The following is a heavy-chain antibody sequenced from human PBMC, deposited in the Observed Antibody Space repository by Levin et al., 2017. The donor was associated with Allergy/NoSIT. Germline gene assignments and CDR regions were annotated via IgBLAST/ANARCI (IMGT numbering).Heavy chain of an antibody. CDR3: ARGGTVTNFYY. V-gene: IGHV4-31*03. CDR1: GGSISSGGYY. CDR2: IYYSGST. Sequence: SETLSLTCTVSGGSISSGGYYWSWIRQHPGKGLEWIGYIYYSGSTYYNPSLKSRVTISVDTSKNQFSLKLGSVTAADTAVYYCARGGTVTNFYYWGQGTLVTVSS. J-gene: IGHJ4*02. D-gene: IGHD4-17*01.